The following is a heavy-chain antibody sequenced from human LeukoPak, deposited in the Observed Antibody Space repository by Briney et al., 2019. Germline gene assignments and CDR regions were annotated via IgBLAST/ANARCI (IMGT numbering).Heavy chain of an antibody. Sequence: SETLSLTCTVSGYSISSGYYWGWIRQPPGKGLEWIGSIYYSGSTYYNPSLKGRVTISVDTSKNQFSLKLSSVTAADTAVYYCAGGSYYYYYMAVWGKGTTVTISS. CDR2: IYYSGST. J-gene: IGHJ6*03. CDR3: AGGSYYYYYMAV. CDR1: GYSISSGYY. V-gene: IGHV4-38-2*02.